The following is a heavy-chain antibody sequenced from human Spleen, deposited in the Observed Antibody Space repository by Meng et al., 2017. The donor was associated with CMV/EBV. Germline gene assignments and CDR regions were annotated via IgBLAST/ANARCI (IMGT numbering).Heavy chain of an antibody. CDR2: IYHSETT. CDR3: ARAQYHYDSTAYFEY. J-gene: IGHJ4*02. CDR1: GGSIDSGCYL. Sequence: GGSIDSGCYLWGWIRQHPGKGLEWIGYIYHSETTSYNPSLKSRVTISVDTSEKQFSLKLTSVTAADTAVYYCARAQYHYDSTAYFEYWGQGALVTVSS. D-gene: IGHD3-22*01. V-gene: IGHV4-31*02.